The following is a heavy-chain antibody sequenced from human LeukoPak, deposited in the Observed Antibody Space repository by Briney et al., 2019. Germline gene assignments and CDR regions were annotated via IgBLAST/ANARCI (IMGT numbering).Heavy chain of an antibody. D-gene: IGHD3-10*01. CDR1: GYTFTSYY. CDR2: ISAYNGNT. V-gene: IGHV1-18*04. CDR3: ARDVWFGERNFDY. J-gene: IGHJ4*02. Sequence: LVASVNVSCKASGYTFTSYYMHWVRQAPGQGLEWMGWISAYNGNTNYAQKLQGRVTMTTDKSTSTASMELRSLRSDDTAVYYCARDVWFGERNFDYWGQGTLVTVSS.